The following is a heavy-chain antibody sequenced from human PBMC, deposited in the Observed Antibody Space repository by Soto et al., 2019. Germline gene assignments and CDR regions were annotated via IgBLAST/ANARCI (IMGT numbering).Heavy chain of an antibody. J-gene: IGHJ6*02. CDR1: GGSISSGDYY. D-gene: IGHD6-13*01. V-gene: IGHV4-30-4*01. CDR2: IYYSGST. Sequence: SETLSLTCTVSGGSISSGDYYWSWIRQPPGKGLEWIGNIYYSGSTDYNPSLKSRVTISVDKSKNQFSLKLSSVTAADTAVYYCARHLTLAAAGVYYYYGMDVWGQGTTVTVSS. CDR3: ARHLTLAAAGVYYYYGMDV.